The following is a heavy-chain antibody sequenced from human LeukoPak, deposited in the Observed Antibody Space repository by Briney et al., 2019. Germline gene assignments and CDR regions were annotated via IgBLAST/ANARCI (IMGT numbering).Heavy chain of an antibody. CDR3: ARDCGGDCYSHYFDY. Sequence: GGSLRLSCAASGFTFSSYEMNWVRQAPGKGLEWVSIISDSGANTYYADSLKGRFTISRDNAKNSLYLQMNSLRADDTAVYYCARDCGGDCYSHYFDYWGQGTLVTVSS. V-gene: IGHV3-48*03. CDR1: GFTFSSYE. J-gene: IGHJ4*02. CDR2: ISDSGANT. D-gene: IGHD2-21*02.